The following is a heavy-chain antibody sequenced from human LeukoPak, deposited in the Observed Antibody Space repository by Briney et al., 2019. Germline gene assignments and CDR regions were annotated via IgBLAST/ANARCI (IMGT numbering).Heavy chain of an antibody. CDR1: EFTVSRNY. CDR2: IFSNGDT. D-gene: IGHD5-24*01. CDR3: TRDQMNY. Sequence: GGSLRLSCTVSEFTVSRNYMLWVRQAPGKGLEWVSLIFSNGDTHYADSVKGRFTISRDTSKNTVSLQMNSLRAEDTAMYYCTRDQMNYWGQGTLVTVSS. V-gene: IGHV3-53*01. J-gene: IGHJ4*02.